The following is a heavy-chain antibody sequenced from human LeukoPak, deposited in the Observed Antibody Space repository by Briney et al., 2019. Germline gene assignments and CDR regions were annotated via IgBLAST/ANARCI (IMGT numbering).Heavy chain of an antibody. D-gene: IGHD2-15*01. CDR2: MNPNSGNT. J-gene: IGHJ4*02. CDR3: ARSQYCSGGSCLLHPFDY. Sequence: ASVKVSCKASGYTFTSYGINWVRQATGQGLEWMGWMNPNSGNTGYAQKFQGRVTMTRNTSISTAYMELSSLRSEDTAVYYCARSQYCSGGSCLLHPFDYWGQGTLVTVSS. CDR1: GYTFTSYG. V-gene: IGHV1-8*02.